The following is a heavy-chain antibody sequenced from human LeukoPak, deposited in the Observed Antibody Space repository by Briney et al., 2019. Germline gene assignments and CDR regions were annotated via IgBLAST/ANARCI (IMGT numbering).Heavy chain of an antibody. J-gene: IGHJ5*02. Sequence: SVKVSCKASGGTFSSYAISWVRQAPGQGLEWMGGIIPIFGTANYAQKFQGRVTITADESTSTAYMELSSLRSEDTAVYYCARVPPVYYYDSSGYFKWFDPWGQGNLVTVSS. CDR2: IIPIFGTA. V-gene: IGHV1-69*13. CDR3: ARVPPVYYYDSSGYFKWFDP. D-gene: IGHD3-22*01. CDR1: GGTFSSYA.